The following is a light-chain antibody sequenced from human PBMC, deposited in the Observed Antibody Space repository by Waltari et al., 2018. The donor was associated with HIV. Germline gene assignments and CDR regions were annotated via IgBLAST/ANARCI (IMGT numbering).Light chain of an antibody. CDR2: KNI. J-gene: IGLJ1*01. CDR3: VGWDASLSAYV. CDR1: RPNIGNDN. Sequence: QSVLTQPPSASGTPGQRVTISCSGSRPNIGNDNVYWYQQLPGTTPKLLIYKNIQRPSGVPDRFAGSKSGTSAYLAISGLRSEDEADYYCVGWDASLSAYVFGAGTKVTVL. V-gene: IGLV1-47*01.